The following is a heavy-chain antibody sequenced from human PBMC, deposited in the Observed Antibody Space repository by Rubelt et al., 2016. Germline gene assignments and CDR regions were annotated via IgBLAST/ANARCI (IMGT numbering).Heavy chain of an antibody. CDR2: INHSGST. Sequence: QVQLQQWGAGLLKPSETLSLTCAVYGGSFSGYYWSWIRQPPGKGLEWIGEINHSGSTNYNPSLRGRCPISVYTCNDQFSRKLSCVTAADTAVYYCARGKSSGWSSHYYMDVWGKGTTDTVSS. CDR1: GGSFSGYY. CDR3: ARGKSSGWSSHYYMDV. D-gene: IGHD6-19*01. V-gene: IGHV4-34*01. J-gene: IGHJ6*03.